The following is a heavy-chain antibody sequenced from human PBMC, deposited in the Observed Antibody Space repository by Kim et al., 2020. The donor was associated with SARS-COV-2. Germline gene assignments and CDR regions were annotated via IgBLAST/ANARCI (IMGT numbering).Heavy chain of an antibody. CDR1: GFTFSSYW. CDR3: ARDYDILTGYYVADEPGWDAFDI. CDR2: INSDGSST. J-gene: IGHJ3*02. Sequence: GGSLRLSCAASGFTFSSYWMHWVRQAPGKGLVWVSRINSDGSSTSYADSVKGRFTISRDNAKNTLYLQMNSLRAEDTAVYYCARDYDILTGYYVADEPGWDAFDIWGQGTMVTVSS. D-gene: IGHD3-9*01. V-gene: IGHV3-74*01.